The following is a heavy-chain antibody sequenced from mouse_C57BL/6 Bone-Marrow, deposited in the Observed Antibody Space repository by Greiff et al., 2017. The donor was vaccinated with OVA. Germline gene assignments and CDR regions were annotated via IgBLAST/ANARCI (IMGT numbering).Heavy chain of an antibody. Sequence: VQLQQSGPGLAKPSQTLSLTCSVTGYSITSDYWNWIRKFPGNKLEYMGYISYSGSTYYNPSLKSRISITRDTSKNQYYLQLNSVTTEDTATYYCARLASYYYGSSYGWFAYWGQGTLVTVSA. CDR1: GYSITSDY. CDR2: ISYSGST. V-gene: IGHV3-8*01. D-gene: IGHD1-1*01. J-gene: IGHJ3*01. CDR3: ARLASYYYGSSYGWFAY.